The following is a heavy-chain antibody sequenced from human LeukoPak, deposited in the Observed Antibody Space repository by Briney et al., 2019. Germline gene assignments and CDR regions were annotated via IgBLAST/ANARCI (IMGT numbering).Heavy chain of an antibody. J-gene: IGHJ4*02. CDR1: GFXFSSYE. CDR2: ISSSGSTI. CDR3: ARDNYDSTGYYFD. V-gene: IGHV3-48*03. D-gene: IGHD3-22*01. Sequence: PGGSLRLSCAASGFXFSSYEINWVRQAPGKGLEWVSYISSSGSTIYYADSVKGRFTISRDNAKNSLYLQMNSLRAEDTAVYYCARDNYDSTGYYFDWGQGTLVTVSS.